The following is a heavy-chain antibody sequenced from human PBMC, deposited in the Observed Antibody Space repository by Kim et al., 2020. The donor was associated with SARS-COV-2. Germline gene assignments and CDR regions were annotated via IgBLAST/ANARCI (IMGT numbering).Heavy chain of an antibody. D-gene: IGHD3-3*01. V-gene: IGHV3-9*01. CDR1: GFRIDDYA. J-gene: IGHJ6*02. Sequence: GGSLRLSCVVSGFRIDDYAMIWVRQVPGKGLEWVSGISWKSDILGYADSVKGRFTISRDNAKNSVYLQMDSLRPEDTALYYCAKDGRRLDDDYYYYGMDVWCQGTTVTVS. CDR3: AKDGRRLDDDYYYYGMDV. CDR2: ISWKSDIL.